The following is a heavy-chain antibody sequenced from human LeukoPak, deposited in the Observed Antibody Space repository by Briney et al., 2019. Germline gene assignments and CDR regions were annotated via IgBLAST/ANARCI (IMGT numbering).Heavy chain of an antibody. J-gene: IGHJ6*03. V-gene: IGHV3-23*01. CDR1: GFTFSSYA. D-gene: IGHD2-8*02. CDR3: AKAGGYYYYFYMDV. CDR2: ISGSGNTV. Sequence: GGSPRLSCAASGFTFSSYAMNWVRQAPGKGLEWVSAISGSGNTVHYADPVQGRFTISRDNSKNTLYLQMKSLRAEDTAVYYCAKAGGYYYYFYMDVWGKGTTVTVSS.